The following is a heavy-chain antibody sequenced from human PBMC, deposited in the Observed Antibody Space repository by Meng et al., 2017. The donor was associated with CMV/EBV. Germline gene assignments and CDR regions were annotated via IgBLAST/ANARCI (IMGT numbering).Heavy chain of an antibody. Sequence: ASVKVSCKASGYTFTSYYMHWVRQAPGQGLEWMGIINPSGGSTSYAQKFQGRVTMTRDTSTSTVYMELSSLRSEGTAVYYCASVITIFGVVSHPYGMDVWGQGTTVTVSS. CDR3: ASVITIFGVVSHPYGMDV. V-gene: IGHV1-46*01. CDR1: GYTFTSYY. J-gene: IGHJ6*02. CDR2: INPSGGST. D-gene: IGHD3-3*01.